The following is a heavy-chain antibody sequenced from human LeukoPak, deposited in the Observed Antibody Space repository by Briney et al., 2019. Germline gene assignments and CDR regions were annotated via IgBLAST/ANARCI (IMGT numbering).Heavy chain of an antibody. Sequence: PGGSLRLSCAASGFTFSSYAMSWVRQAPGKGLEWDSAISGSGGSTYYADSVKGRFTISRDNSKNTLYLQMNSLRAEDTAVYYCARDSRGFLVGWGQGTLVTVSS. V-gene: IGHV3-23*01. CDR3: ARDSRGFLVG. J-gene: IGHJ4*02. CDR1: GFTFSSYA. CDR2: ISGSGGST. D-gene: IGHD3-9*01.